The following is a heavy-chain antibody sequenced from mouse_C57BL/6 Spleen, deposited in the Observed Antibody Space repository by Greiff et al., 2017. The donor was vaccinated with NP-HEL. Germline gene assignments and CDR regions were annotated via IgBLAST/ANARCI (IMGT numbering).Heavy chain of an antibody. J-gene: IGHJ4*01. CDR1: GYAFSSSW. CDR2: IYPGDGDT. D-gene: IGHD2-13*01. Sequence: VQLQQSGPELVKPGASVKISCKASGYAFSSSWMNWVKQRPGKGLEWIGRIYPGDGDTNYNGKFKGKATLTADKSSSTAYMQLSSLTSEDSAVYCCARWGEGGAMDYWGQGTSVTVSS. V-gene: IGHV1-82*01. CDR3: ARWGEGGAMDY.